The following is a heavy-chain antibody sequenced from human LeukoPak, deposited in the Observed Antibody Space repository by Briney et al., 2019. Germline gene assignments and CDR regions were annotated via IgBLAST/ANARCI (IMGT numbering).Heavy chain of an antibody. CDR1: GFTFSSTA. V-gene: IGHV3-30-3*01. CDR3: ARDSLDYYDSSGYFDY. Sequence: GGSLRLSCAASGFTFSSTAMSWVRQAPGKGLEWVAVISYDGSNKYYVDSVKGRFTISRDNSKTTLYLQMSSLRAEDTAVYYCARDSLDYYDSSGYFDYWGQGTLVTVSS. J-gene: IGHJ4*02. CDR2: ISYDGSNK. D-gene: IGHD3-22*01.